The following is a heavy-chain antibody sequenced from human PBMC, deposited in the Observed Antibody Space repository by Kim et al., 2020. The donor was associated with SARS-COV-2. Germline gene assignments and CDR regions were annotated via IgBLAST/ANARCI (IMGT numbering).Heavy chain of an antibody. CDR3: ARDGAINSGSGRCDY. Sequence: GGSLRLSCAASGFTFSSYGMHWVRQAPGKGLEWVAVIWYDGSNKYYADSVKGRFTISRDNSKNTLYLQMNSLRAEDTAVYYCARDGAINSGSGRCDYWGQGTLVTVSS. V-gene: IGHV3-33*01. J-gene: IGHJ4*02. CDR1: GFTFSSYG. CDR2: IWYDGSNK. D-gene: IGHD1-26*01.